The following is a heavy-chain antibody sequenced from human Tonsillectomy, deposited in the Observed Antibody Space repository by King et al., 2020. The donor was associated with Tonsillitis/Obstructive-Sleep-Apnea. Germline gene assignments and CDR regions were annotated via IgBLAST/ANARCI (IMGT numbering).Heavy chain of an antibody. J-gene: IGHJ4*02. D-gene: IGHD6-19*01. CDR1: GFTFSSYA. V-gene: IGHV3-23*04. CDR3: AKGPQIAVAGTAFDY. Sequence: VQLVESGGGLVQPGGSLRLSCAASGFTFSSYAMTWVRQAPGKGLEWVSAISGSGGTTYYADSVKGRFTISRDNSKNTLYLQMNSLRAEDTAVYYCAKGPQIAVAGTAFDYWGQGTLVTVSS. CDR2: ISGSGGTT.